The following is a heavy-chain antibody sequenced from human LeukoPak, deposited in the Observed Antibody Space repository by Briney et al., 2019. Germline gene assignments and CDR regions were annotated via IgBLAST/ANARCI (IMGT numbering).Heavy chain of an antibody. Sequence: SETLSLICTVSGCSVSNSNHYWAWIRQTPGKGLEWIGHIYHSGSTHYSTSLKSRVTISVDTSRSQFSLQLTSVTAADTARYFCARRSPDSSAYGNYFDYWGQGILVTASS. CDR2: IYHSGST. CDR1: GCSVSNSNHY. CDR3: ARRSPDSSAYGNYFDY. D-gene: IGHD5-12*01. V-gene: IGHV4-39*01. J-gene: IGHJ4*02.